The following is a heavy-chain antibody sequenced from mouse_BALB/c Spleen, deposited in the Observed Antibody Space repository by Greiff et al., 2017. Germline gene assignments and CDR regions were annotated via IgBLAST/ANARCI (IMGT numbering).Heavy chain of an antibody. CDR3: ARSGGNFDY. D-gene: IGHD3-2*02. J-gene: IGHJ2*01. CDR2: ISYSGST. Sequence: VQLQQSGPGLVKPSQSLSLTCTVTGYSITSDYAWNWIRQFPGNKLEWMGYISYSGSTSYNPSLKSRISITRDTSKNQFFLQLNSVTTEDTATYYCARSGGNFDYWGQGTTLTVSS. V-gene: IGHV3-2*02. CDR1: GYSITSDYA.